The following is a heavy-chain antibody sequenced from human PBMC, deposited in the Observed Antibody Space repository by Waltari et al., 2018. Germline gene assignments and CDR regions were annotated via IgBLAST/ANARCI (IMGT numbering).Heavy chain of an antibody. Sequence: EVQLLESGGGLIQPGGSLRLSCEASGFSFSTCAMCWVRQAPGKGLGWISGIGGSGTSTYYADSVKGRFTISRDNSKNMVYLQMDSLRAEDTAIYYCAKDQSDWSAHYYFFDSWGQGMPVTVSS. D-gene: IGHD3-3*01. CDR1: GFSFSTCA. V-gene: IGHV3-23*01. J-gene: IGHJ4*02. CDR2: IGGSGTST. CDR3: AKDQSDWSAHYYFFDS.